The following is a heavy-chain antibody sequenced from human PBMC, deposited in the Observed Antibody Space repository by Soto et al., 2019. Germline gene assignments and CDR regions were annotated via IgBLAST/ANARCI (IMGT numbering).Heavy chain of an antibody. CDR1: GGSISSGGYY. J-gene: IGHJ4*02. Sequence: SETLSLTCTVSGGSISSGGYYWSWIRQRPGKGLEWIGYIYYSGSTYYNPSLKSRVTISVDTSKNQFSLKLSSVTAADTAVYYCAREGRDVDIVATIPSPWFDYWGQGTLVTVSS. CDR3: AREGRDVDIVATIPSPWFDY. CDR2: IYYSGST. V-gene: IGHV4-31*03. D-gene: IGHD5-12*01.